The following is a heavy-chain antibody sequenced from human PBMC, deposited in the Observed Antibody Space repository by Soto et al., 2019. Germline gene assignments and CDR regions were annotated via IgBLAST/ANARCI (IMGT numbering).Heavy chain of an antibody. CDR2: IYYSGST. Sequence: SETLSLTCTVSGGSISSSSYYWGWIRQPPGKGLEWIGYIYYSGSTYYNPSLKSRVTISVDTSKNQFSLKLSSVTAADTAVYYCASQYYDILTGYYPSFDYWGQGTLVTVSS. V-gene: IGHV4-31*03. D-gene: IGHD3-9*01. CDR1: GGSISSSSYY. J-gene: IGHJ4*02. CDR3: ASQYYDILTGYYPSFDY.